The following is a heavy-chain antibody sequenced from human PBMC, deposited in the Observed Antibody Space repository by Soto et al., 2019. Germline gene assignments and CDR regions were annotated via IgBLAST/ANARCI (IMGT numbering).Heavy chain of an antibody. CDR2: ISTSSSYT. J-gene: IGHJ4*02. D-gene: IGHD6-19*01. CDR1: RLTFSVYY. V-gene: IGHV3-11*05. Sequence: PWCCLRLCCAASRLTFSVYYISWIRQAPGKGLEWVSYISTSSSYTNYADSVKGRFTISRDNAKNSLYLQMSSLRAEDTAVYYCARDHSGWAQVVDYWGQGTLVTVSS. CDR3: ARDHSGWAQVVDY.